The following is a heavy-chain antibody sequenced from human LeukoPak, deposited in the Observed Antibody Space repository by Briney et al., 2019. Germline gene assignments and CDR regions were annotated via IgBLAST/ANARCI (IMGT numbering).Heavy chain of an antibody. V-gene: IGHV3-30*03. CDR2: ISYDGSNK. CDR1: GFTFSSYG. D-gene: IGHD6-13*01. Sequence: PGRSLRLSCAASGFTFSSYGMHWVRQAPGKGLEWVAVISYDGSNKYYADSVKGRFTISRDNSKNTLYLQMNSLRAEDTAVYYCARDVHSSSWVRYFDLWGRGTLVTVSS. J-gene: IGHJ2*01. CDR3: ARDVHSSSWVRYFDL.